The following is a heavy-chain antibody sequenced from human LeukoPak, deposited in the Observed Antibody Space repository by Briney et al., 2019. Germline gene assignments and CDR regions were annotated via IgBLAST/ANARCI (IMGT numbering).Heavy chain of an antibody. CDR2: ISSSSSYI. CDR3: AKEAGQDYGALDAFDV. D-gene: IGHD4-17*01. Sequence: GGSLRLSCAASGFTFSSYSMNWVRQAPGKGLEWVSSISSSSSYIYYADSVKGRFTISRDNARNSLYLQMNSLRAEDTAVYYCAKEAGQDYGALDAFDVWGQGTMVTVSS. CDR1: GFTFSSYS. J-gene: IGHJ3*01. V-gene: IGHV3-21*01.